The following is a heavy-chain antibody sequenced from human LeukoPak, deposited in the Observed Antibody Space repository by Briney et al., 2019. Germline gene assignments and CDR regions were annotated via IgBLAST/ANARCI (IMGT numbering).Heavy chain of an antibody. J-gene: IGHJ4*02. CDR1: GGSISSGGYS. CDR2: IYTSGST. V-gene: IGHV4-61*02. Sequence: SETLSLTCAVSGGSISSGGYSWSWIRQPAGKGLEWIGRIYTSGSTNYNPSLKSRVTMSVDTSKNQFSLKLSSVTAADTAVYYCARQSPYGDYTVNWGQGTLVTVSS. D-gene: IGHD4-17*01. CDR3: ARQSPYGDYTVN.